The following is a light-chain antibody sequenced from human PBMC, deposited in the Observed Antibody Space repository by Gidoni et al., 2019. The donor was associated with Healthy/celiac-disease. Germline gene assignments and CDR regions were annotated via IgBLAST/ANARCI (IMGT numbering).Light chain of an antibody. Sequence: QSALTQPASVSGSPGQSITISCNGTSSDVGGYNYVCWYQQHPGKAPKLMIYDVSNRPSGVSNRFSGSKSGNTASLTISGLQAEDEADYYCSSYTSSSTLHVVFGGGTKLTVL. CDR1: SSDVGGYNY. CDR3: SSYTSSSTLHVV. CDR2: DVS. J-gene: IGLJ2*01. V-gene: IGLV2-14*01.